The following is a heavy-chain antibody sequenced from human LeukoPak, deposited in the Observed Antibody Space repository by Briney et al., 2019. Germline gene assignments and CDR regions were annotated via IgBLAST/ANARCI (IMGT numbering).Heavy chain of an antibody. J-gene: IGHJ4*02. CDR2: IVVGSGDT. CDR1: GFTFASSI. D-gene: IGHD3-3*01. V-gene: IGHV1-58*02. Sequence: SVKVSGKASGFTFASSIIQWVRQARGQRLEWIGWIVVGSGDTIYAQRFQERVTITRDVSAGTAYMELSSLRSEDTAVYFCAADDFSTTGPIDSWGQGTLVSVSS. CDR3: AADDFSTTGPIDS.